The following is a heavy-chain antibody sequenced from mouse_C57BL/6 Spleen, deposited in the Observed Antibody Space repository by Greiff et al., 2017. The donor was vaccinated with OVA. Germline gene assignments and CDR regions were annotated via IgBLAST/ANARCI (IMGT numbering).Heavy chain of an antibody. Sequence: VKLQQPGAELVKPGASVKMSCKASGYTFTSYWITWVKQRPGQGLEWIGDIYPGSGSTNYNEKFKSKATLTVDTSSSTAYMQLSSLTSEDSAVYYCARGTTVVARADYWGQGTTLTVSS. CDR1: GYTFTSYW. CDR2: IYPGSGST. D-gene: IGHD1-1*01. J-gene: IGHJ2*01. V-gene: IGHV1-55*01. CDR3: ARGTTVVARADY.